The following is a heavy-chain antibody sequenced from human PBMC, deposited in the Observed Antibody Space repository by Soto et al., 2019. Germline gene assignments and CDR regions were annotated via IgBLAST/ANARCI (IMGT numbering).Heavy chain of an antibody. CDR1: GYTLTELS. CDR2: FDPEDGET. V-gene: IGHV1-24*01. J-gene: IGHJ6*03. Sequence: ASVKVSCKVSGYTLTELSMHWVRQAPGKGLEWMGGFDPEDGETIYAQKFQGRVTMTEDTSTDTAYMELSSLRSEDTAVYYCATEDCYNWNDSRWACMDFWCKGTSVTVFS. D-gene: IGHD1-1*01. CDR3: ATEDCYNWNDSRWACMDF.